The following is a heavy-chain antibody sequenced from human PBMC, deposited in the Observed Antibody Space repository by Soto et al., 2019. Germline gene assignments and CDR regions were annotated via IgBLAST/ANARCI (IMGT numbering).Heavy chain of an antibody. D-gene: IGHD4-17*01. V-gene: IGHV6-1*01. J-gene: IGHJ4*02. CDR2: TYYRSKWYN. Sequence: SQTLSLTCAISGDSFSRNSAAWNWIRQSPSRGLEWLGRTYYRSKWYNDYAVSVKSRITINPDTSKNQFSLKLSSVTAADTAVYYCARSNGDYGDYWSQGTLVTVSS. CDR1: GDSFSRNSAA. CDR3: ARSNGDYGDY.